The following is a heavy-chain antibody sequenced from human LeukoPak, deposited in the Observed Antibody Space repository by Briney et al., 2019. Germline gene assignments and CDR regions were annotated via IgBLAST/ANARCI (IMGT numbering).Heavy chain of an antibody. D-gene: IGHD6-13*01. V-gene: IGHV1-69*05. CDR2: IIPIFGTP. CDR3: ARTIISAAVYSYYMDV. Sequence: GASVKVSCKAYGGTFSSYAISWVRQAPGQGLEWMGGIIPIFGTPNYAQKFQGRVTITTDDSTTTAYMELSSLRSEDTAVYYCARTIISAAVYSYYMDVWGKGTTVTVSS. J-gene: IGHJ6*03. CDR1: GGTFSSYA.